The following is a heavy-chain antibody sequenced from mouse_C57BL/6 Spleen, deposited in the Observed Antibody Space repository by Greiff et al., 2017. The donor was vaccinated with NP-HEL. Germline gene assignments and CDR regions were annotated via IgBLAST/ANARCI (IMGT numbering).Heavy chain of an antibody. Sequence: QVQLQQPGAELVMPGASVKLSCKASGYTFTSYWMHWVKQRPGQGLEWIGEIDPSDSYTNYNQKFKGKSTLTVDKSSSTAYMQLSSLTSEDSAVYYCARRDGSSYDYYAMDYWGQGTSVTVSS. D-gene: IGHD1-1*01. J-gene: IGHJ4*01. CDR1: GYTFTSYW. V-gene: IGHV1-69*01. CDR2: IDPSDSYT. CDR3: ARRDGSSYDYYAMDY.